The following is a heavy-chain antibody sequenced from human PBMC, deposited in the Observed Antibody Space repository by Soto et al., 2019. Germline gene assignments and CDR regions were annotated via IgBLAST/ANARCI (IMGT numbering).Heavy chain of an antibody. V-gene: IGHV3-7*01. CDR2: INGDGSEK. J-gene: IGHJ4*02. CDR3: ATGFSGGSGK. Sequence: EVQLVESGGGLVQPGGSLRLSCVASGFSFSNSWMTWIRQVPGKGLEWVANINGDGSEKYYVDAVKGRFTISRDDARTSVYLQMNSLRTDHTALYYCATGFSGGSGKWGQGTLVIVSS. D-gene: IGHD6-19*01. CDR1: GFSFSNSW.